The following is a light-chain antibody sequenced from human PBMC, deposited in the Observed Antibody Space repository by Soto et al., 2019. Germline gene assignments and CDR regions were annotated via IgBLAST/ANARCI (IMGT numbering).Light chain of an antibody. CDR3: QQYKTWPPPLT. CDR1: QSVSSN. V-gene: IGKV3-15*01. J-gene: IGKJ4*01. Sequence: EIVMTQSPATLSVSPGERATLSCRASQSVSSNLAWYQQKPGQAPRLLIYGASTRATGIPARFSGSGSGTEFTLTISSLQSEDFAVYYCQQYKTWPPPLTFGGGTKVDIK. CDR2: GAS.